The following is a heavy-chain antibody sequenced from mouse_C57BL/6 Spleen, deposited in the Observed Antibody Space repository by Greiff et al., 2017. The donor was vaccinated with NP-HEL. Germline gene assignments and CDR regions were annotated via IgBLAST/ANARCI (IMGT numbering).Heavy chain of an antibody. Sequence: VQLQESGAELARPGASVTMSCTASGYTFTSYTMHWVKQRPGQGLEWIGYINPSSGYTKYNQTFKDKATLTADKSSSTSYMQQSSLTSEDSAVYYCARELLRGGYAMDYWGQGTSVTVSS. CDR3: ARELLRGGYAMDY. CDR2: INPSSGYT. V-gene: IGHV1-4*01. CDR1: GYTFTSYT. J-gene: IGHJ4*01. D-gene: IGHD1-1*01.